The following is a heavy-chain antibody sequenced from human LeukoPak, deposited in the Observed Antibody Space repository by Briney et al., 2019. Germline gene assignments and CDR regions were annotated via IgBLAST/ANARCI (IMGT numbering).Heavy chain of an antibody. D-gene: IGHD2-2*01. J-gene: IGHJ6*02. V-gene: IGHV4-34*01. CDR2: INHSGST. CDR3: ARGRFRVVVPAAMRSGMDV. Sequence: SETLSLTCAVYGGSFSGYYWSWIRQPPGKGLEWIGEINHSGSTNYNPSLKSRVTISEDTSKNQYSLKLSSVTAADTAVYYCARGRFRVVVPAAMRSGMDVWGQGTRVTVSS. CDR1: GGSFSGYY.